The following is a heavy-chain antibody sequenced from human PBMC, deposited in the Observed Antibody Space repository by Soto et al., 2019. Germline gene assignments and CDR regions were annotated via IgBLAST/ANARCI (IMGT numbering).Heavy chain of an antibody. Sequence: GGSLRLSCAASGFTFSSYAMSWVRQAPGKGLEWVSAISGSGGSTYYAGSVKGRFTISRDNSKNKLYLQMNSLRAEDTAVYYCARHRAYGDYARIYFDSWGQGTLVTVSS. CDR2: ISGSGGST. D-gene: IGHD4-17*01. CDR3: ARHRAYGDYARIYFDS. J-gene: IGHJ4*02. V-gene: IGHV3-23*01. CDR1: GFTFSSYA.